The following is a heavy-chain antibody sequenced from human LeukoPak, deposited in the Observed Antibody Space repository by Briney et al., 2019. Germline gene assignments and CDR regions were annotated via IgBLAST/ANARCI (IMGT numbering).Heavy chain of an antibody. J-gene: IGHJ5*02. CDR1: GFTFSSYA. CDR3: AKDRLLAITLVRGVTQVVVH. V-gene: IGHV3-23*01. D-gene: IGHD3-10*01. CDR2: ISGSGGST. Sequence: PGGSLRLSCAASGFTFSSYAMSWVRQAPGKGLEWVSAISGSGGSTYYVDSVKGRFTISRDNSKNTLYLQMNSLRAEDTAVYYCAKDRLLAITLVRGVTQVVVHWGQGTLVTVSS.